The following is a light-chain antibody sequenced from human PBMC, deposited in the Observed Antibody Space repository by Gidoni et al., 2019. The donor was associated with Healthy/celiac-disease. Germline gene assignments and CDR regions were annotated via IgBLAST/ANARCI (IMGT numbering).Light chain of an antibody. Sequence: DIVLPHSPGTLSLSPGERATLSCRASQSVSSSYLAWYQQKPGQAPRLLIYGASSRATGIPDRFSGSGSGTDFTLTISRLEPEDVAVYYCQQYGSSPPYTFGQGTKLEIK. CDR2: GAS. V-gene: IGKV3-20*01. CDR3: QQYGSSPPYT. J-gene: IGKJ2*01. CDR1: QSVSSSY.